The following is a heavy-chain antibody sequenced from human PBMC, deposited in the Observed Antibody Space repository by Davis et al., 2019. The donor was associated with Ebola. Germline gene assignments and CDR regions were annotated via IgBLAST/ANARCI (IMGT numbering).Heavy chain of an antibody. D-gene: IGHD3-10*01. Sequence: SLKISCAASGFTFDDYAMHWVRQAPGTGLEWVSGISWNSGSIGYADSVKGRFTISSDNAKNSLYLQMNSLRAEDTALYYCAKDTRAWFGGNNWFDPWGQGTLVTVSS. CDR1: GFTFDDYA. CDR3: AKDTRAWFGGNNWFDP. CDR2: ISWNSGSI. J-gene: IGHJ5*02. V-gene: IGHV3-9*01.